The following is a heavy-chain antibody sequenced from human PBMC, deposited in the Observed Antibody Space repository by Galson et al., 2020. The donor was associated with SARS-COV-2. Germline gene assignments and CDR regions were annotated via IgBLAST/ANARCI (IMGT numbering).Heavy chain of an antibody. CDR3: ASSLLWFGELSPFDY. Sequence: GGSLRLSCKVSGFTFSSYAMHWVRQAPGKGLEWVAVISYDGSNKYYADSVKGRFTISRDNSKNTLYLQMNSLRAEDTAVYYCASSLLWFGELSPFDYWGQGTLVTVSS. CDR2: ISYDGSNK. CDR1: GFTFSSYA. J-gene: IGHJ4*02. V-gene: IGHV3-30*04. D-gene: IGHD3-10*01.